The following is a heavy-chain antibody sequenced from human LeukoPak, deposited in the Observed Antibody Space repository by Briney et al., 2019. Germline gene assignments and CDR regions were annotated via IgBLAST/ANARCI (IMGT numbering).Heavy chain of an antibody. CDR1: GFTFSNYW. J-gene: IGHJ3*02. V-gene: IGHV3-74*01. D-gene: IGHD5-24*01. Sequence: GGSLRLSCAASGFTFSNYWIHWVRQPPGKGLVWVSRINNDGGGTIYADSVRGRFTISRDNAKNTLYLQMNSLGAEDTAVYYCARGGYNHAFDIWGQGTVVTVSS. CDR3: ARGGYNHAFDI. CDR2: INNDGGGT.